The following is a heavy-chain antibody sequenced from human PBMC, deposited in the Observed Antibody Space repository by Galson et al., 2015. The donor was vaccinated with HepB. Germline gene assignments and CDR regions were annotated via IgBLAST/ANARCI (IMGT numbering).Heavy chain of an antibody. CDR1: GFNFMSSA. J-gene: IGHJ4*02. D-gene: IGHD4-17*01. Sequence: SLRLSCPASGFNFMSSAMRWVRQAPPKRLACIPAIRASGAKTYHADSVRGRFTIAKASSNNILSLHLHSLRAADTARHYCVKNMTPMISWGQGTRVTVSS. CDR3: VKNMTPMIS. CDR2: IRASGAKT. V-gene: IGHV3-23*01.